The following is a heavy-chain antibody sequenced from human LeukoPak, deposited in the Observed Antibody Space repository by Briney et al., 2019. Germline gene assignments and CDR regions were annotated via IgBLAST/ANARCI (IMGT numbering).Heavy chain of an antibody. J-gene: IGHJ4*02. CDR2: IIPIFGTA. D-gene: IGHD3-9*01. CDR3: ARHAPPDNYFDY. V-gene: IGHV1-69*01. CDR1: GGTFSSYA. Sequence: GASVKVSCKASGGTFSSYAISWVRQAPGQGLEWMGGIIPIFGTANYAQKFQGRVTITADESTSTAYMELSSLRSEGTAVYYCARHAPPDNYFDYWGQGTLVTVSS.